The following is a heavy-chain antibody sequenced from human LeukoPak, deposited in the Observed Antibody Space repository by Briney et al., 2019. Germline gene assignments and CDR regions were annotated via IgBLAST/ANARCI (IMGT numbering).Heavy chain of an antibody. CDR1: GASIRSTSYY. J-gene: IGHJ4*02. V-gene: IGHV4-39*01. Sequence: SETLSLTCTVSGASIRSTSYYWGWLQETRGKGLEWIGSTYYSGSTYYNPSLKSRVTISVDTSKNQFSLKLSSVTAADTAVYYCARHSRSWDVDYWGQGTLVTVSS. CDR2: TYYSGST. CDR3: ARHSRSWDVDY. D-gene: IGHD6-13*01.